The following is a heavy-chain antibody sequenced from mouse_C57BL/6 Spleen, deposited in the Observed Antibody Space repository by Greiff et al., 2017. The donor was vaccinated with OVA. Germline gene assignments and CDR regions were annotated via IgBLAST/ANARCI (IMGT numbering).Heavy chain of an antibody. CDR2: INPNNGGT. Sequence: EVQLQQSGPELVKPGASVKISCKASGYTFTDYYMNWVKQSHGKSLEWIGDINPNNGGTSYNQKFKGKATLTVDKSSSTAYMELRSLTSEDSAVYYCASGILRTWFAYWGQGTLVTVSA. V-gene: IGHV1-26*01. D-gene: IGHD1-1*01. J-gene: IGHJ3*01. CDR1: GYTFTDYY. CDR3: ASGILRTWFAY.